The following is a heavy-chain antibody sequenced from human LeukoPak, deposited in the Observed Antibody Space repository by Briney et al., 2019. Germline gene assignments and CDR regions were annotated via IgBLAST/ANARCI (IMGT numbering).Heavy chain of an antibody. Sequence: SETLSLTCTVSGGSISSYYWSWIRQPPGKGLERIGYIYYSGSTNYNPSLKSRVTISVDTSKNQFSLKLSSVTAADTAVYYCARTRRDGSYLSYWGQGTLVTVSS. CDR1: GGSISSYY. CDR2: IYYSGST. D-gene: IGHD5-24*01. CDR3: ARTRRDGSYLSY. J-gene: IGHJ4*02. V-gene: IGHV4-59*08.